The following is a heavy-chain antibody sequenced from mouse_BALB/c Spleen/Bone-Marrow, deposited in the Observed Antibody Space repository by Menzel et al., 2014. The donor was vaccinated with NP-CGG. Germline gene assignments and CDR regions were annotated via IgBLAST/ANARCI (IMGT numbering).Heavy chain of an antibody. D-gene: IGHD4-1*01. CDR2: INAGSGGT. V-gene: IGHV1-54*03. Sequence: VQLQQSGAELVRPGTSVKVSCKASGYVFTNYLIEWVKQRPGQGLEWIGVINAGSGGTDYSEKFKGEATLTADKSSSTAYMQLSSLTSDDSAVYFCPRSLTGKKACDYWGQGTTLTVSS. CDR1: GYVFTNYL. J-gene: IGHJ2*01. CDR3: PRSLTGKKACDY.